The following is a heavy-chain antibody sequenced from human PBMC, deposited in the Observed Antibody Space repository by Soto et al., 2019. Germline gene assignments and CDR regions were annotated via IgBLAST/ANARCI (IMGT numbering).Heavy chain of an antibody. D-gene: IGHD2-2*01. V-gene: IGHV1-69*02. CDR1: GGTFSSYT. CDR3: ARSLDMTPAAMLGNYYYYGMDV. Sequence: GASVKVSCKASGGTFSSYTISWVRQAPGQGLEWMGRIIPILGIANYAQKFQGRVTITADKSTSTAYMELSSLRSEDTAVYYCARSLDMTPAAMLGNYYYYGMDVWGQGTTVTVSS. CDR2: IIPILGIA. J-gene: IGHJ6*02.